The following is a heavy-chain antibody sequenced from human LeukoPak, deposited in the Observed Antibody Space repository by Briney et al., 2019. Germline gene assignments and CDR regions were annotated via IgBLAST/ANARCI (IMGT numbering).Heavy chain of an antibody. CDR3: ARGDYSNYLFDY. J-gene: IGHJ4*02. Sequence: GASVKVSCKASGGTFSSYAISWVRQAPGQGLEWMGGIIPIFGTANYAQKFQGRVTITADESTSTAYMELSSLRSEDTAVYYCARGDYSNYLFDYWGQGTLVTVSS. CDR1: GGTFSSYA. CDR2: IIPIFGTA. V-gene: IGHV1-69*13. D-gene: IGHD4-11*01.